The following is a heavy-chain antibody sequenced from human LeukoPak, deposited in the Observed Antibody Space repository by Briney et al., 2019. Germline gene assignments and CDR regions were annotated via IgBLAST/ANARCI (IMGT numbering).Heavy chain of an antibody. V-gene: IGHV3-66*02. J-gene: IGHJ4*02. CDR3: ARDPRDGYGHFDH. CDR2: IYIDGYT. D-gene: IGHD5-24*01. CDR1: GFTFSGNH. Sequence: PGGSLRLSCAASGFTFSGNHMNWVRQAPGKGLEWISVIYIDGYTYYADSVKGRFTISRDSSKNTLYLQMNSLKPDDTAIYYCARDPRDGYGHFDHWGQGTLVTVSS.